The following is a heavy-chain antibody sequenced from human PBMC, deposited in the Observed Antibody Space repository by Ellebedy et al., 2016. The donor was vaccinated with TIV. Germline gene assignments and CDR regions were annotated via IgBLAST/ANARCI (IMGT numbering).Heavy chain of an antibody. CDR2: IYYSGST. J-gene: IGHJ5*02. V-gene: IGHV4-39*01. D-gene: IGHD6-19*01. CDR3: ARSRLVNNWFDP. Sequence: MPSETLSLTCTVSGGSISSSSYYWGWIRQPPGKGLEWIGSIYYSGSTYYNPSLKSRVTISVDTSKNQFSLKLSSVTAADTAVYYCARSRLVNNWFDPWGQGTLVTVSS. CDR1: GGSISSSSYY.